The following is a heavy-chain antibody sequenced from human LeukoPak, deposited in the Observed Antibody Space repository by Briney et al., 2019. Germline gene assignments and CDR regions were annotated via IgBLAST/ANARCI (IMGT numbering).Heavy chain of an antibody. CDR1: GGPISSVDYY. V-gene: IGHV4-30-4*08. D-gene: IGHD6-13*01. CDR3: ALRLAAAAGAWFDP. J-gene: IGHJ5*02. Sequence: SQTLSLTCTVSGGPISSVDYYWSWIRQPPGKGLEWIGYIYYSGSTYYNPSLKSRVTISVDTSKSQFSLKLSSVTAADTAVYYCALRLAAAAGAWFDPWGQGTLVTVSS. CDR2: IYYSGST.